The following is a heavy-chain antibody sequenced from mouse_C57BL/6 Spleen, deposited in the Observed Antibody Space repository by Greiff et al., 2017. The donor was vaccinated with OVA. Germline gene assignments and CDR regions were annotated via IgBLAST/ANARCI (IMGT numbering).Heavy chain of an antibody. CDR3: AREDGSSFDY. CDR1: GFTFSDYY. D-gene: IGHD1-1*01. Sequence: DVKLVESEGGLVQPGSSMKLSCTASGFTFSDYYMAWVRQVPEKGLEWVANINYDGSSTYYLDSLKSRFIISRDNAKNILYLQMSSLKSEDTATYYCAREDGSSFDYWGQGTTLTVSS. V-gene: IGHV5-16*01. J-gene: IGHJ2*01. CDR2: INYDGSST.